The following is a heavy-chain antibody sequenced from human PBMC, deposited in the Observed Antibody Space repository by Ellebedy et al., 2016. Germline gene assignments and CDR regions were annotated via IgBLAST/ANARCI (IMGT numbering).Heavy chain of an antibody. Sequence: SLKISCAASGFTFDDYAMHWVRQAPGKGLEWVSGISWNSGSIGYADSVKGRFTISRDNAKNSLYLQMNSLRAEDTALYYCAKTGDLYLAAAYYMDVWGKGTTVTVSS. D-gene: IGHD6-13*01. CDR3: AKTGDLYLAAAYYMDV. V-gene: IGHV3-9*01. J-gene: IGHJ6*03. CDR2: ISWNSGSI. CDR1: GFTFDDYA.